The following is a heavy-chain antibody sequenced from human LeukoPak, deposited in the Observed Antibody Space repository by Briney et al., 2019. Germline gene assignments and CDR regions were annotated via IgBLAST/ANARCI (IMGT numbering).Heavy chain of an antibody. D-gene: IGHD3-22*01. CDR1: GRSISTYY. CDR2: IYNSGST. J-gene: IGHJ3*02. CDR3: ARIYYDSGAYYRRAFDI. Sequence: RPSETLSLTCTVSGRSISTYYWSWLRQPPGKELEWIAYIYNSGSTNSNPSLKSRVTISVDTSKNQFSLRLSSVTAADTAVYYCARIYYDSGAYYRRAFDIWGQGTMVSVSS. V-gene: IGHV4-59*01.